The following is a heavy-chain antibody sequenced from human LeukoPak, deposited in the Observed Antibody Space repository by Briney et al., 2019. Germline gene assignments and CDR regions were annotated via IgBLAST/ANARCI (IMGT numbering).Heavy chain of an antibody. CDR3: ATGGYSSGWYGSHTKNRYGMDV. D-gene: IGHD6-19*01. CDR2: ISSSGSTI. V-gene: IGHV3-48*03. J-gene: IGHJ6*02. CDR1: GFTFSSYE. Sequence: GGSLRLSCAASGFTFSSYEMNWVRQAPGKGLEWVSYISSSGSTIYYADSVKGRFTISRDNAKNSLYLQMNSLRAEDTAVYYCATGGYSSGWYGSHTKNRYGMDVRGQGTTVTVFS.